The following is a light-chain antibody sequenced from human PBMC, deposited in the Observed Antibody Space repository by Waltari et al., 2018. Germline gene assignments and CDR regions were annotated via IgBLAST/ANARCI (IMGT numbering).Light chain of an antibody. CDR2: GAS. J-gene: IGKJ1*01. CDR1: QSVGTT. CDR3: QQYHNWPPWA. Sequence: DIVMTQSPATLSVSPGERATLSCRASQSVGTTLAWYQQRPGQAPRLLRYGASSRATGIPARFSGSGSGTDFTLTINSLQPEDFALYYCQQYHNWPPWAFGQGTKVEIK. V-gene: IGKV3-15*01.